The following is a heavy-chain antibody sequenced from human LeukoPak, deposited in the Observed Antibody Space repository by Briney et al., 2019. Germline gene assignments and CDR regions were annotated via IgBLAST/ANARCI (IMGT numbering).Heavy chain of an antibody. CDR1: GYAFTSYH. D-gene: IGHD4-17*01. Sequence: ASVKVSCKASGYAFTSYHINWVRQATGQGLEWMGWMNPNSGNTGYAQKFQGRVTMTRNTSISTAYMELSSLRSEDTAVYYRALKPTVTTTGNYWGQGTLVTVSS. CDR2: MNPNSGNT. J-gene: IGHJ4*02. CDR3: ALKPTVTTTGNY. V-gene: IGHV1-8*01.